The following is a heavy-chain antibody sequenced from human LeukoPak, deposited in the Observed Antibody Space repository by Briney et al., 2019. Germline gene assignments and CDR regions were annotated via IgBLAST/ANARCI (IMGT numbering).Heavy chain of an antibody. CDR2: IYYSGST. Sequence: PSETLSLTCTVSGGSISSGGYYWSWIRQHPGKGLEWIGYIYYSGSTYYNPSLKSRVTISVDTSKNQFSLKLSSVTAADTAVYYCARGYAGYYYGPSYFDYWGQGTLVTVSS. CDR3: ARGYAGYYYGPSYFDY. V-gene: IGHV4-31*03. J-gene: IGHJ4*02. CDR1: GGSISSGGYY. D-gene: IGHD3-22*01.